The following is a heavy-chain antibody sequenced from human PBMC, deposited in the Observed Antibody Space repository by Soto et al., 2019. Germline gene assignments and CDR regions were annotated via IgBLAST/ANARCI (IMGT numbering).Heavy chain of an antibody. V-gene: IGHV3-33*01. Sequence: GGSLRLSCAASGFTFSSYGMHWVRQAPGKGLEWVAVIWYDGSNKYYADSVKGRFTISRDNSKNTLYLQMNSLRAEDTAVYYCARDLAYYYDSSGYGFDYWGQGTLVTVSS. J-gene: IGHJ4*02. CDR3: ARDLAYYYDSSGYGFDY. D-gene: IGHD3-22*01. CDR2: IWYDGSNK. CDR1: GFTFSSYG.